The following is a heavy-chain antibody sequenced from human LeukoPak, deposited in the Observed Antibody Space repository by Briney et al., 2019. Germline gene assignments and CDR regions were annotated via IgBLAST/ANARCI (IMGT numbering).Heavy chain of an antibody. J-gene: IGHJ5*02. V-gene: IGHV1-8*01. CDR2: MNPNSGNS. Sequence: ASVKVSRKASGYAFTSCDINWVRQATGQGLEWMGWMNPNSGNSGYAQKFQGRVTMTRNTSISTAYMELSSLRSEDTAVYYCAKGLIRSSTGSGIAWGQGTLVTVSS. CDR1: GYAFTSCD. D-gene: IGHD2-2*01. CDR3: AKGLIRSSTGSGIA.